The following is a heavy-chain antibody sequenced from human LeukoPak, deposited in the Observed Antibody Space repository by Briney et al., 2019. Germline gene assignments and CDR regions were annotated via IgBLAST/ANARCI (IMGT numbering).Heavy chain of an antibody. Sequence: GGSLRLSCGTSGFSFTNYAMSWVRQAPGKGLEWVAVIWYDGSNKYYADSVKGRFTISRDNSKNTLYLQMNSLRAEDTAVYYCAKSGTSSWYAEDYYYMDVWGKGTTVTVSS. CDR2: IWYDGSNK. J-gene: IGHJ6*03. D-gene: IGHD6-13*01. CDR3: AKSGTSSWYAEDYYYMDV. V-gene: IGHV3-33*06. CDR1: GFSFTNYA.